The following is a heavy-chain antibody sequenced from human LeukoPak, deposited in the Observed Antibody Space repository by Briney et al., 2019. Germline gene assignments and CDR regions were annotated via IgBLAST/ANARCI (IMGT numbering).Heavy chain of an antibody. Sequence: SETLSLTCNVSGSSISGYYWSWIRQPPGKGLEWIGYVYDSGNTNYNPSLRSRVTISVDTSKDQFSLNLSSVTAADTAVYYCARGDSHLHSSGYYYYWGQGTLVTVSS. CDR1: GSSISGYY. D-gene: IGHD3-22*01. CDR3: ARGDSHLHSSGYYYY. CDR2: VYDSGNT. J-gene: IGHJ4*02. V-gene: IGHV4-59*01.